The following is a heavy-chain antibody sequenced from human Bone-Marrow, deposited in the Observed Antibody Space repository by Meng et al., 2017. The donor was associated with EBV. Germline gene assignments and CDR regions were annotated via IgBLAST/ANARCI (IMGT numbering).Heavy chain of an antibody. J-gene: IGHJ4*02. CDR1: GYTLTSYA. Sequence: QVELVQSWAEVKKTGASVKVSCKASGYTLTSYAMHWVRQAPGQRLEWMGWINAGNGNTKYSQKFQGRVTITRDTSASKAYMELSSLRSEDTAVYYCARLDSSGLDYWGQGTLVTVSS. CDR2: INAGNGNT. D-gene: IGHD3-22*01. V-gene: IGHV1-3*01. CDR3: ARLDSSGLDY.